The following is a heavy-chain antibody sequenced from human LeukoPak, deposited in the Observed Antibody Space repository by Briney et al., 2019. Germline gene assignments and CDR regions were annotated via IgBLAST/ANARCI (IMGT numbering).Heavy chain of an antibody. Sequence: GGSLRLSCAASGFTLSSYWMSWVRQVPGKGLESVAHIKHDGSETYYVDTVRGRFIISRDNAKTSLYLQMNSLRVEDTAVYHCARGPTDFDASDIWGHGTLVTVSS. CDR2: IKHDGSET. CDR1: GFTLSSYW. CDR3: ARGPTDFDASDI. J-gene: IGHJ3*02. V-gene: IGHV3-7*01.